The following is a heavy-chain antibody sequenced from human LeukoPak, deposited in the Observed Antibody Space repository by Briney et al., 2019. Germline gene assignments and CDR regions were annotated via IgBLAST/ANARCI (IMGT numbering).Heavy chain of an antibody. Sequence: GGSLRLSCAGSGFIFNNYAMHWVRQPPGKGLEWVSGISWNSGSIDYADSVKGRFTISRDNAKNSLYLQMNSLKVEDTAFYYCAKDNRRHYTSGPNPDSLHWGQGALVTVSS. D-gene: IGHD6-19*01. CDR1: GFIFNNYA. J-gene: IGHJ4*02. V-gene: IGHV3-9*01. CDR2: ISWNSGSI. CDR3: AKDNRRHYTSGPNPDSLH.